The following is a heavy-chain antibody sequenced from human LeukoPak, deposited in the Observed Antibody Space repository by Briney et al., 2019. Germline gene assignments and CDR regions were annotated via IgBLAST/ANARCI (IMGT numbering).Heavy chain of an antibody. D-gene: IGHD6-13*01. Sequence: GGSLRLPCAASGFTFSSYGMHWVRQAPGKGLEWVAVISYDGSNKYYADSVKGRFTISRDNSKNTLYLQMNSLRAEDTAVYYCAKDYIAGRYYYYGMDVWGQGTTVTVSS. CDR2: ISYDGSNK. CDR3: AKDYIAGRYYYYGMDV. V-gene: IGHV3-30*18. J-gene: IGHJ6*02. CDR1: GFTFSSYG.